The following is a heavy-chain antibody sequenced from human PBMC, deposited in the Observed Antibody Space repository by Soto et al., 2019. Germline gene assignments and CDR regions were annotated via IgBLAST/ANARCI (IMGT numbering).Heavy chain of an antibody. D-gene: IGHD4-17*01. Sequence: PSETLSLTCTVSGGSIGRSTYYWGWIRQPPGKGLEWIGSISYSGSTNYNPSLKSRVTISIDTPKNQFSLKLGSVTAADTAVYYCARSQTTVTSYDYWGQGTLVTVSS. J-gene: IGHJ4*02. V-gene: IGHV4-39*01. CDR2: ISYSGST. CDR1: GGSIGRSTYY. CDR3: ARSQTTVTSYDY.